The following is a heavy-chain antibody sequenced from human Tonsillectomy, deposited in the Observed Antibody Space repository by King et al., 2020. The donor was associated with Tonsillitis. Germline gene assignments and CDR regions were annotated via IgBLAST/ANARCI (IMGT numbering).Heavy chain of an antibody. J-gene: IGHJ4*02. Sequence: QLQESGPGLVKSSETLSLTCTVSGGSISGSTYYWGWIRQPPGKGLEWIGSIYESGSTYFNPSLKSRVTISLDTSKNQFSLKLTSVSAADTAVYYCSRSYYGTGSEAETDYWGQGTLVTVSS. CDR2: IYESGST. D-gene: IGHD3-10*01. CDR3: SRSYYGTGSEAETDY. CDR1: GGSISGSTYY. V-gene: IGHV4-39*07.